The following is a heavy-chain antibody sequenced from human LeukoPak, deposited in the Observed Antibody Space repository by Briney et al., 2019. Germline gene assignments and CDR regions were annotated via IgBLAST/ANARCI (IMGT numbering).Heavy chain of an antibody. Sequence: PGGSLRLSCAASGFTFSDYGIHWVRQAPGKGLEWVAVIWYDGTNKYYGDSVKGRFTISRDNSKNTLYLQINSLRAEDTAVCYCAKDRGSYSTTADSWGQGTLVTVSS. D-gene: IGHD1-26*01. J-gene: IGHJ5*01. V-gene: IGHV3-33*06. CDR1: GFTFSDYG. CDR3: AKDRGSYSTTADS. CDR2: IWYDGTNK.